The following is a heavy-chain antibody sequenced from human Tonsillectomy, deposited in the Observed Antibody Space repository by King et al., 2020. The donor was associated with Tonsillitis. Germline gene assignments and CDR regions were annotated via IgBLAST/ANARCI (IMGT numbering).Heavy chain of an antibody. D-gene: IGHD4-17*01. CDR1: GGTFSSYA. CDR3: ARKGEGYGDYEDYYYGMDV. J-gene: IGHJ6*02. Sequence: QLVQSGAEVKKPGSSVKVSCKASGGTFSSYAISWVRQAPGQGLEWMGGIIPIFGTANYAQKFQGRVTITADESTSTDYMELSSLGSEDTAVYYCARKGEGYGDYEDYYYGMDVWGQGTTVTVSS. CDR2: IIPIFGTA. V-gene: IGHV1-69*01.